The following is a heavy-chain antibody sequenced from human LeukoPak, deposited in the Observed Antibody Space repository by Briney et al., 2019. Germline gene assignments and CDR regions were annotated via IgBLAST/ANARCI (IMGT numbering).Heavy chain of an antibody. D-gene: IGHD6-19*01. J-gene: IGHJ5*02. CDR2: ISWNSGSI. CDR3: AKYSSGWYEGWFDP. V-gene: IGHV3-9*01. Sequence: QPGGSLRLSCAASGFTFDDYAMHWVRQAPGKGLEWVSGISWNSGSIGYADSVKGRFTISRDNAKNSLYLQMNSLRAEDTALYYCAKYSSGWYEGWFDPWGQGTLVTVSS. CDR1: GFTFDDYA.